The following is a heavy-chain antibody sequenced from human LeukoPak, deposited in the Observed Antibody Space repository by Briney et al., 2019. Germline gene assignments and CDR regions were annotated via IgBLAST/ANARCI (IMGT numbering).Heavy chain of an antibody. J-gene: IGHJ6*02. CDR2: INPSGGST. CDR1: GYTFTSYY. D-gene: IGHD4-17*01. Sequence: ASVKVSCKASGYTFTSYYMQWVRQAPGQGLGWVGIINPSGGSTSYAQKFQGRVTMTRDTSTSTVYMELSSLRSEDTAVYYCARDQYGDYVPYYGMDVWGQGTTVTVSS. V-gene: IGHV1-46*01. CDR3: ARDQYGDYVPYYGMDV.